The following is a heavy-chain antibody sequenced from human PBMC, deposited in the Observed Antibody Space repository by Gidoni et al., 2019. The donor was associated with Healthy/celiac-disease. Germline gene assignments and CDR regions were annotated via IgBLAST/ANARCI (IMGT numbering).Heavy chain of an antibody. V-gene: IGHV3-33*01. Sequence: QVQLVESGGGVVQPGRSLRLSCAASGFTVSSYGMHWVRQAPGKGLEWVAVIWYDGSNKYYADSVKGRFTISRDNSKNTLYLQMNSLRAEDTAVYYCARGGRGGIVVVPAANLDYWGQGTLVTVSS. CDR1: GFTVSSYG. D-gene: IGHD2-2*01. J-gene: IGHJ4*02. CDR3: ARGGRGGIVVVPAANLDY. CDR2: IWYDGSNK.